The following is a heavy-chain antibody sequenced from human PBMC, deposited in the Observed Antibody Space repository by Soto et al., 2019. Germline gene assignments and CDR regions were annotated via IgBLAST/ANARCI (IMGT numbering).Heavy chain of an antibody. V-gene: IGHV4-34*01. CDR3: XXGRIVGATTGQIFDY. D-gene: IGHD1-26*01. J-gene: IGHJ4*01. CDR2: INHSGST. CDR1: GGSFSGYY. Sequence: QVQLQQWGAGLLKPSETLSLTCAVYGGSFSGYYWSWIRQPPGKGLEWIGEINHSGSTNYNPSLKXXVXIXXDTXKNXXXXKLXXXXXXXXXXXXXXXGRIVGATTGQIFDYXXXGXXXTVSX.